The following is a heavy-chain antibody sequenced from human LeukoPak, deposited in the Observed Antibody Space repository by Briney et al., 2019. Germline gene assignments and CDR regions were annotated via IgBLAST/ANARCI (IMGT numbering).Heavy chain of an antibody. CDR1: GFTSSSYS. Sequence: GGSLRLSCAASGFTSSSYSMNWVRQAPGKGLEWVSSISSSSSYIYYADSVKGRFTISRDNAKNSLYLQMNSLRAEDTAVYYCARSHAYGSGSYSSWFDPWGQGTLVTVSS. CDR3: ARSHAYGSGSYSSWFDP. D-gene: IGHD3-10*01. V-gene: IGHV3-21*01. J-gene: IGHJ5*02. CDR2: ISSSSSYI.